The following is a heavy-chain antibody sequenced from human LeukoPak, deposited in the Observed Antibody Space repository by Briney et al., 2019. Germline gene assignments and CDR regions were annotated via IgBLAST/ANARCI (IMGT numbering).Heavy chain of an antibody. CDR3: HTAFTYGAWFGYYYYGMDV. J-gene: IGHJ6*02. V-gene: IGHV3-43*02. Sequence: GGSLRLSCAASGFTFDDYAMHWVRQAPGKGLEWVSLISGDGGSTYYADSVKGRFTISRDNSKNSLYLQMNSLRTEDTALYYCHTAFTYGAWFGYYYYGMDVWGQGTTVTVSS. CDR2: ISGDGGST. D-gene: IGHD5-18*01. CDR1: GFTFDDYA.